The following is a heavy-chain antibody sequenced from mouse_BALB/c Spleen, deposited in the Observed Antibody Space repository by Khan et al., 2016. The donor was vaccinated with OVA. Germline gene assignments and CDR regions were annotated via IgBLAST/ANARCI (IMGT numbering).Heavy chain of an antibody. Sequence: VQLQESGAELVGPGTSVKVSCKASGYAFTSYLIEWVNQRPGQGLEWIGLINPGNGITNYNEKFRGKATLTADKSSTTAYTQFSSLDSDGSASYFCARSQIGLRLDDWGQGTPLTVSS. D-gene: IGHD3-1*01. CDR3: ARSQIGLRLDD. CDR2: INPGNGIT. V-gene: IGHV1-54*01. CDR1: GYAFTSYL. J-gene: IGHJ2*01.